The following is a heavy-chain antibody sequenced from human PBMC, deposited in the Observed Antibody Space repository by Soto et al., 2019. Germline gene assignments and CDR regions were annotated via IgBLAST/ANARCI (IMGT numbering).Heavy chain of an antibody. D-gene: IGHD3-10*01. V-gene: IGHV1-18*01. J-gene: IGHJ5*02. Sequence: ASVKVSCKASGYTFTSYGISWVRQAPGQGLEWMGWISAYNGNTNYAQKLQGRVTMTTDTSTSTAYMELRSLRSDDTAVYYCARSLRRDYYGSGSYYTFDPWGQGTLVTISS. CDR3: ARSLRRDYYGSGSYYTFDP. CDR2: ISAYNGNT. CDR1: GYTFTSYG.